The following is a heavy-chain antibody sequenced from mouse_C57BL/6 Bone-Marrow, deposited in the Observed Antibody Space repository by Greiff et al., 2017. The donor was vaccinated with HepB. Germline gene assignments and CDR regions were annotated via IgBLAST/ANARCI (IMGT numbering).Heavy chain of an antibody. CDR2: IWRGGST. Sequence: QVQLQQSGPGLVQPSQSLSITCKVSGFSLTSYGVHWVRQSPGKGLEWLGVIWRGGSTDYNAAFMSRLSITKDNSKSQVFVKMNSLQADDTAIYDCAKKRRDQYYAMNYWGQGTSGTVSS. CDR1: GFSLTSYG. CDR3: AKKRRDQYYAMNY. D-gene: IGHD3-3*01. V-gene: IGHV2-5*01. J-gene: IGHJ4*01.